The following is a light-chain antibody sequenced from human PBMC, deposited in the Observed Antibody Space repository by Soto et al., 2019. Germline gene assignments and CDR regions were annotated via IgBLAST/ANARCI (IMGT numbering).Light chain of an antibody. V-gene: IGLV2-8*01. J-gene: IGLJ2*01. CDR1: RSNVGGYNY. CDR3: SSYAGSNLVV. CDR2: EVT. Sequence: QSALTQPPSASGSPGQSVTIACTGSRSNVGGYNYVSWYQQHPGKAPKLMIYEVTKRPSGVPDRFSGSKSGNTASLTVSGLQAEDEADYYCSSYAGSNLVVFGEGTKLTVL.